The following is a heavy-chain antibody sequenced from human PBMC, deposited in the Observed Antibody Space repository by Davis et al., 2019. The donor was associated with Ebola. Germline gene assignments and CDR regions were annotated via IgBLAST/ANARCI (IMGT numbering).Heavy chain of an antibody. CDR3: ARVEDDYSNYDWFDP. J-gene: IGHJ5*02. V-gene: IGHV4-34*01. D-gene: IGHD4-11*01. Sequence: PGGSLRLSCAVYGGSFSGYYWSWIRQPPGKGLEWIGEINHSGSTNYNPSLKSRVTISVDTSKNQFSLKLSSVTAADTAVYYCARVEDDYSNYDWFDPWGQGTLVTVSS. CDR1: GGSFSGYY. CDR2: INHSGST.